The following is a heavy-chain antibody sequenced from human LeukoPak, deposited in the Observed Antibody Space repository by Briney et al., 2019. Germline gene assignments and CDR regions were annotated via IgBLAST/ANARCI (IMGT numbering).Heavy chain of an antibody. CDR2: INPNSGGT. J-gene: IGHJ6*02. Sequence: ASVKVSCKASGYTFTGYYMHWVRQAPGQGLEWMGWINPNSGGTNYAQKFQGRVTMTRDTSISTAYMELSRLRSDDTAVYYCARDPEYSSSKCYECYYYGMDVWGQGTTVTVSS. D-gene: IGHD6-6*01. CDR3: ARDPEYSSSKCYECYYYGMDV. CDR1: GYTFTGYY. V-gene: IGHV1-2*02.